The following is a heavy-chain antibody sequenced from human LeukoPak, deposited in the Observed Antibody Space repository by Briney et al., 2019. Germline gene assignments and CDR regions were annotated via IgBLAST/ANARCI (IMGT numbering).Heavy chain of an antibody. CDR3: ARRTRRAAATTRDAFDI. D-gene: IGHD2-15*01. J-gene: IGHJ3*02. V-gene: IGHV4-34*01. CDR1: GGSFSGYY. CDR2: INHSGST. Sequence: SETLSLTCAVYGGSFSGYYWSWICQPPGKGLEWIGEINHSGSTNYNPSLKSRVTISVDTSKNQFSLKLSSVTAADTAVYYCARRTRRAAATTRDAFDIWGQGTMVTVSS.